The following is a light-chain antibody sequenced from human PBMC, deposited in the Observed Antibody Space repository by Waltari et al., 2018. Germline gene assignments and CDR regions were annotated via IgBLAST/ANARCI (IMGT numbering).Light chain of an antibody. V-gene: IGKV3-15*01. Sequence: EIVMTQSPATPSVSPGERATLPCRASQSIGSHLAWYQQTPGQGPRLLIYGASTRATGIPARFSGRGSGTEFTLTISSLQSEDFAVYFCQQYDNWPRTFGQGTKVEI. J-gene: IGKJ1*01. CDR1: QSIGSH. CDR2: GAS. CDR3: QQYDNWPRT.